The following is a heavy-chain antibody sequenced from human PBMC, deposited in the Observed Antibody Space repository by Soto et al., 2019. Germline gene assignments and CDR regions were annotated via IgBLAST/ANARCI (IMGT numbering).Heavy chain of an antibody. D-gene: IGHD1-26*01. Sequence: GGSLRLSCAASGFTFSSYAMHWVRQAPGKGLEWVAVISYDGSNKYYADSVKGRFTISRDNSKNTLYLQMNSLRAEDTAVYYCARGGVGAPYYYYGMDVWGQGTTVTVS. CDR1: GFTFSSYA. J-gene: IGHJ6*02. CDR2: ISYDGSNK. CDR3: ARGGVGAPYYYYGMDV. V-gene: IGHV3-30-3*01.